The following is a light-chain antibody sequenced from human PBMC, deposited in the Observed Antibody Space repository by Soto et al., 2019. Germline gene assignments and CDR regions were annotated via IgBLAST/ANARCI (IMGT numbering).Light chain of an antibody. Sequence: QAALTQSASLSGSPGQSITISCTGTSSDVGGYNYVSWYQQHPGKAPKLMIYGVSNRPSGVSNRFSGSKSGNTASLTISGLQAEDEADYYCSSYTSSSTLYVFGTGTKVTGL. CDR2: GVS. V-gene: IGLV2-14*01. CDR3: SSYTSSSTLYV. CDR1: SSDVGGYNY. J-gene: IGLJ1*01.